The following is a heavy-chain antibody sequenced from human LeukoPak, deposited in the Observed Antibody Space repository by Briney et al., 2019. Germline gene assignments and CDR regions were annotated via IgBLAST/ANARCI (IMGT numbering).Heavy chain of an antibody. V-gene: IGHV4-38-2*02. D-gene: IGHD6-13*01. CDR3: ARSLGGYSSSWFLDY. Sequence: SETLSLTYTVSGYSISSGYYWGWIRQPPGKGLEWIGSLYHGVSTYYNPSLKSRVTISVDTSKNQFSLKLSSVTAADTAVYYCARSLGGYSSSWFLDYWGQGTLVTVSS. CDR1: GYSISSGYY. CDR2: LYHGVST. J-gene: IGHJ4*02.